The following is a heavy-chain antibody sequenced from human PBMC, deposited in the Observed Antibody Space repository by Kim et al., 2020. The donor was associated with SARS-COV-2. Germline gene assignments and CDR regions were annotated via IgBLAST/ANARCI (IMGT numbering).Heavy chain of an antibody. CDR2: IYYSGST. V-gene: IGHV4-59*01. CDR3: ARVGIAVAGTSFYYYYYMDV. D-gene: IGHD6-19*01. Sequence: SETLSLTCTVSGGSISSYYWSWIRQPPGKGLEWIGYIYYSGSTNYNPSLKSRVTISVDTSKNQFSLKLSSVTAADTAVYYCARVGIAVAGTSFYYYYYMDVWGKGTTVTVSS. CDR1: GGSISSYY. J-gene: IGHJ6*03.